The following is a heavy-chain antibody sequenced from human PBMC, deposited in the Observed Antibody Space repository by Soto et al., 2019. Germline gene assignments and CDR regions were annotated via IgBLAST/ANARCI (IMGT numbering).Heavy chain of an antibody. V-gene: IGHV4-59*01. Sequence: QVQLQESGPGLVKPSETLSLTCTVSGDSISGSSWSWIRQPPGKGLEWIAYMYFSGSTNYNPSLTXRXTXXVDTSKNQFSLKLSSVTAADTAVYYCARGSGWYFHWGQGTLVTVSS. CDR3: ARGSGWYFH. CDR2: MYFSGST. CDR1: GDSISGSS. J-gene: IGHJ4*02. D-gene: IGHD6-19*01.